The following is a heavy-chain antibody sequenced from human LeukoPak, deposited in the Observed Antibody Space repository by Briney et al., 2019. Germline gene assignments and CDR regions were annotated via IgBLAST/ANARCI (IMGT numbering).Heavy chain of an antibody. CDR3: AREGDPPGFYYYHHLDV. CDR1: GFDFSIFA. J-gene: IGHJ6*03. Sequence: GALRLSCAASGFDFSIFAIDWVRQAPGGGLGGVSSNSWGSSFQNFADSVKRRFTISRDHAKNSVHLQMNRLRAEATAVYFCAREGDPPGFYYYHHLDVWGKGTTVTVSS. D-gene: IGHD3-16*01. CDR2: NSWGSSFQ. V-gene: IGHV3-21*04.